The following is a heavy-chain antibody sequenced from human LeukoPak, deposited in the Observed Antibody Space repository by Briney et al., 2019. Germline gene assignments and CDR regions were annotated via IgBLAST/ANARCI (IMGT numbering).Heavy chain of an antibody. CDR3: ATSGLALLTWFDP. V-gene: IGHV4-38-2*02. D-gene: IGHD1-7*01. CDR2: IFHSGNT. J-gene: IGHJ5*02. Sequence: SETLSLTCTVSGYSISSGYYWGWIRPTPEKGLEWVGYIFHSGNTYYNPSLKSRVTISVDTSRNQFSLKLTSVTAADTAVYYCATSGLALLTWFDPWGQGTLVTVSS. CDR1: GYSISSGYY.